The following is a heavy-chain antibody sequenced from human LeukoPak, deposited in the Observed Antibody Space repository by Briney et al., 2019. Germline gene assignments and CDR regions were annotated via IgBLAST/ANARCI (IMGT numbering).Heavy chain of an antibody. CDR1: GFTFSSYA. CDR2: ISGSGGST. Sequence: GGSLRLSCAASGFTFSSYALSWVRQAAGKGLEWVSGISGSGGSTYYADSVKGRFTISRDNSKNTLYLQMNSLRADDTAVYYCAKPVGNFDIWGQGTMVSVSS. J-gene: IGHJ3*02. CDR3: AKPVGNFDI. D-gene: IGHD1-26*01. V-gene: IGHV3-23*01.